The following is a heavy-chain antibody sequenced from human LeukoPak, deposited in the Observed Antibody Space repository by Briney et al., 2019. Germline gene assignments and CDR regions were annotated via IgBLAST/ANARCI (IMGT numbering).Heavy chain of an antibody. Sequence: GGSLRLSCAASGFTFSSYSMNWVRQAPGKGLEWVSSISSSSSYIYYADSVKGRFTISRDNAKNSLYLQMSSLRAEDTAVYYCARDWPTIAAAGTIPEYFQHWGQGALVTVSS. CDR1: GFTFSSYS. D-gene: IGHD6-13*01. V-gene: IGHV3-21*01. J-gene: IGHJ1*01. CDR2: ISSSSSYI. CDR3: ARDWPTIAAAGTIPEYFQH.